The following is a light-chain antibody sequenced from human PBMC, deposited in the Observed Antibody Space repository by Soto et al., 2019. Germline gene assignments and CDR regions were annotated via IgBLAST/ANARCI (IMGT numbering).Light chain of an antibody. CDR2: EGS. J-gene: IGLJ1*01. CDR3: CSYAGSNTFV. CDR1: SSDVGSYNL. V-gene: IGLV2-23*01. Sequence: QSGLTQPASVSGSPGQSITISCTGTSSDVGSYNLVSWYQHHPGKAPKLMIYEGSKRPSGVSNRFSGSKSGNTASLTISGLQAEDEADYFCCSYAGSNTFVFGTGTKVTVL.